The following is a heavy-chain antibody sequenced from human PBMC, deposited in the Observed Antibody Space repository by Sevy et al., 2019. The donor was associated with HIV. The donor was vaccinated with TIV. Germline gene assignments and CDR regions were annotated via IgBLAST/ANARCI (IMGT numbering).Heavy chain of an antibody. CDR1: GFSFSNYA. CDR2: ISGCGGST. D-gene: IGHD2-15*01. Sequence: GGSLRLSCTVSGFSFSNYAMTWVRQAPGKGLEYVSGISGCGGSTYYADSVKGRFTISRDNSENTLNLQMNSLRAEDTAVYYCAKGDCSGGSCPIDSWGQGTLVTVSS. V-gene: IGHV3-23*01. CDR3: AKGDCSGGSCPIDS. J-gene: IGHJ4*02.